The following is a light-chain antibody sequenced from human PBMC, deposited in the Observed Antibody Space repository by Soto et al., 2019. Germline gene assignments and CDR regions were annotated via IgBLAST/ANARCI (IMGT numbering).Light chain of an antibody. CDR3: QSYDSSLSGAL. CDR2: GDS. V-gene: IGLV1-40*01. CDR1: SSNIGAGYD. Sequence: QSVLTQPPSVSGAPGQRVTISCTGSSSNIGAGYDVHWYQQLPGTAPKLLIHGDSNRPSGVPDRFSGSKSDTSASLAITGLQAEDEADYYCQSYDSSLSGALFGGGTKLAVL. J-gene: IGLJ2*01.